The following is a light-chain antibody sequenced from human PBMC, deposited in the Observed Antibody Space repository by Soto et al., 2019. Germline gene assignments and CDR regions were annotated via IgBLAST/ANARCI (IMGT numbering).Light chain of an antibody. CDR3: STWDDSLNGWV. J-gene: IGLJ3*02. CDR2: SNS. V-gene: IGLV1-44*01. CDR1: TSNIGSNT. Sequence: QSVLTQPPSASGTPGQRVSFSYSGSTSNIGSNTVNWYQQLPGTAPKILIYSNSQRPSGVPERFSGSKSGTSASLAISGLKSEDEAGYYCSTWDDSLNGWVFGGGTKLTVL.